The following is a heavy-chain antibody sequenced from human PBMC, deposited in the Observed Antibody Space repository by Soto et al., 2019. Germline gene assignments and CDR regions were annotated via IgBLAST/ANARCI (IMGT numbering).Heavy chain of an antibody. D-gene: IGHD3-16*01. V-gene: IGHV4-59*11. J-gene: IGHJ4*02. CDR2: IYDSGST. CDR1: GASLAHHY. CDR3: ARSSIVPVEAYGF. Sequence: SLTCSFSGASLAHHYWAWIRHSPGQGLEWIGNIYDSGSTNYSPALKSRVSMSVDTSKNLFSLKMNSVTAADTSFYYWARSSIVPVEAYGFWGQGTIV.